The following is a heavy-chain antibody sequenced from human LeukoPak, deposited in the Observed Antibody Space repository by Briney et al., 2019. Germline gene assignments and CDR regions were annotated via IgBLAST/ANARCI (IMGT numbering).Heavy chain of an antibody. CDR1: GGSIRSYY. CDR2: IYYSGST. CDR3: ARGGSTTTYHYFYYLDV. J-gene: IGHJ6*03. Sequence: SETLSLTCTVSGGSIRSYYWSWIRQTPGKGLEWIVYIYYSGSTKYNPSLKSRVFMSPDTSRNQFSLKLSSVTAPDTAVYYCARGGSTTTYHYFYYLDVWGKGTTVTVSS. D-gene: IGHD2/OR15-2a*01. V-gene: IGHV4-59*08.